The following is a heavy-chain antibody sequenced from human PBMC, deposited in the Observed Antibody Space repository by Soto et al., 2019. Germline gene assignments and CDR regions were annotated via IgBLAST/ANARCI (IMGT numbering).Heavy chain of an antibody. D-gene: IGHD3-22*01. CDR3: AKVGSYYDQYDHWYFDL. CDR1: GFTFSSYA. V-gene: IGHV3-23*01. CDR2: ITRSGDYT. J-gene: IGHJ2*01. Sequence: EVQLLESGGGLVQPGGSLRLSCAASGFTFSSYAMTWVRQAPGKGLEWVSAITRSGDYTHYVDSVKGRFTISRDNSKNTLYLQMNSLRAVDTAVYDCAKVGSYYDQYDHWYFDLWGRGTLVTVFS.